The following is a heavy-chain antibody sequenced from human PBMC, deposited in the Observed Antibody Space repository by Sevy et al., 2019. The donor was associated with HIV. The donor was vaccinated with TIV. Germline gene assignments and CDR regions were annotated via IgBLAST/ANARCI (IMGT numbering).Heavy chain of an antibody. CDR3: ARKYDSSGYFDY. V-gene: IGHV3-23*01. CDR2: IRGTGGSGDKT. D-gene: IGHD3-22*01. CDR1: GFTFSNYA. Sequence: GGSLSLSCAASGFTFSNYAMNWVRQAPGKGLEWVSGIRGTGGSGDKTHYADSVKGRFTISRDDSKNSLYLQLNSLRAEDTAIYYCARKYDSSGYFDYWGQGTLVTVSS. J-gene: IGHJ4*02.